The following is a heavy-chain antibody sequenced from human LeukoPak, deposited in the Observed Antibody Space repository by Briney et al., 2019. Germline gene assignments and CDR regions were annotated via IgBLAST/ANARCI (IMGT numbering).Heavy chain of an antibody. CDR2: INGDGSSA. CDR3: AKGGATVIDY. V-gene: IGHV3-74*01. Sequence: GGSLSLSCAASGFTFSNYRMHWVRRAPGKGLVWVSRINGDGSSATSADSVKGRFTISRDNAKNTLYLQMNSLRAEDTAVYYCAKGGATVIDYWGQGTLVTVSS. D-gene: IGHD4-17*01. J-gene: IGHJ4*02. CDR1: GFTFSNYR.